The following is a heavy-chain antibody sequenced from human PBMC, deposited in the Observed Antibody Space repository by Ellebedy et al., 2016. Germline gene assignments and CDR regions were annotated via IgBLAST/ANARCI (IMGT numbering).Heavy chain of an antibody. CDR1: GFSFSGYY. CDR2: INHSGIT. CDR3: AGGRITMVRGVIRYYYCMDV. D-gene: IGHD3-10*01. J-gene: IGHJ6*02. V-gene: IGHV4-34*01. Sequence: GSLRLXXAVYGFSFSGYYWSWIRQPPGKGLEWIGEINHSGITNYNPSLKSRVTISVETSKYQSTMKLSSVTAADTAVDYYAGGRITMVRGVIRYYYCMDVWGQGTTVTVSS.